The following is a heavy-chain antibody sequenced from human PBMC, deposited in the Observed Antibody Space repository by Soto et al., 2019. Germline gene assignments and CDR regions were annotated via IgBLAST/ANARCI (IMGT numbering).Heavy chain of an antibody. Sequence: GESMKSSCKGCGYRFTSYWIGWVRPKTGKGLEWMGIIYPGDSDTRYSPSLQGQVTISAEKSISTAYLQWSSLKASDTAMYYCARQGPIEAVDGMDVWGQGTTVTVSS. J-gene: IGHJ6*02. CDR2: IYPGDSDT. D-gene: IGHD6-13*01. CDR1: GYRFTSYW. CDR3: ARQGPIEAVDGMDV. V-gene: IGHV5-51*01.